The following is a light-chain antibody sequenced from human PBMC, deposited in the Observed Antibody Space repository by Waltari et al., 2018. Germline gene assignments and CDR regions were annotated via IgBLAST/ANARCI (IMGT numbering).Light chain of an antibody. V-gene: IGKV3-11*01. CDR1: QSVSRF. CDR3: QRRGHWPPDAT. J-gene: IGKJ3*01. CDR2: DTS. Sequence: EIVLTQSPATLSLSPGESATLPCRASQSVSRFLAWYQQKPGKAPRLIIYDTSNRATGIPARFSGSGSGTDFTLTISSLEPEDFAVYYCQRRGHWPPDATFGPGTRVDIK.